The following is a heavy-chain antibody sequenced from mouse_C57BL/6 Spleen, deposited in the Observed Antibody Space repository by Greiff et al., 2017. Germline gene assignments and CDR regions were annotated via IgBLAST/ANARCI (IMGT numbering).Heavy chain of an antibody. CDR1: GYAFSSSW. CDR3: ARQTFAWFAY. Sequence: VQVVESGPELVKPGASVKISCKASGYAFSSSWMNWVKQRPGKGLEWIGRIYPGDGDTNYKGKFKGKATLTAYKSSSTAYMQLSRLTSEDSAFYFCARQTFAWFAYWGQGTLVTVSA. CDR2: IYPGDGDT. V-gene: IGHV1-82*01. J-gene: IGHJ3*01.